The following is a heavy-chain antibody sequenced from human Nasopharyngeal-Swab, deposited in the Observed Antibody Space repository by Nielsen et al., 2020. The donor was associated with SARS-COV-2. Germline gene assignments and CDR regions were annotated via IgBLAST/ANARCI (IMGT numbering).Heavy chain of an antibody. V-gene: IGHV3-30*18. CDR1: GFTFSSYS. J-gene: IGHJ4*02. CDR2: ISYDGSNK. D-gene: IGHD3-10*01. CDR3: AKDGAGELLV. Sequence: GGSLRLSCAASGFTFSSYSMNWVRQAPGKGLEWVAVISYDGSNKYYADSVKGRFTISRDNSKNTLYLQMNSLRAEDTAVYYCAKDGAGELLVWGQGTLVTVSS.